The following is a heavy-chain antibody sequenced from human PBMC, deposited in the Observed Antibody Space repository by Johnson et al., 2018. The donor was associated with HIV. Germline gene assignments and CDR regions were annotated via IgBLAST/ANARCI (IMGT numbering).Heavy chain of an antibody. D-gene: IGHD3-22*01. CDR1: GFTFSDYY. CDR2: ISSSGSTI. CDR3: ARGRDYYDSSGGQDAFDI. Sequence: QVQLVESGGGVVRPGGSLRLSCAASGFTFSDYYMSWIRQAPGKGLEWVSYISSSGSTIYYADSVKGRFTISRDNAKNSLYLQMNSLRAEDTALYYCARGRDYYDSSGGQDAFDIWGQGTMVTVSS. J-gene: IGHJ3*02. V-gene: IGHV3-11*01.